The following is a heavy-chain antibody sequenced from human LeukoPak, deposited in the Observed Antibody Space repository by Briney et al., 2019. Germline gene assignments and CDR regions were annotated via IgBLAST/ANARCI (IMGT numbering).Heavy chain of an antibody. CDR3: ARGEINFDY. D-gene: IGHD5-24*01. CDR2: INPNSGGT. Sequence: ASVKVSCKASGYTFTGYYMHWVRQAPGQGLEWMGWINPNSGGTNYAQKFQGRVTMTRDTSISTAYMELSRVRTDDTGVYDCARGEINFDYWGQGTLVTVSS. J-gene: IGHJ4*02. CDR1: GYTFTGYY. V-gene: IGHV1-2*02.